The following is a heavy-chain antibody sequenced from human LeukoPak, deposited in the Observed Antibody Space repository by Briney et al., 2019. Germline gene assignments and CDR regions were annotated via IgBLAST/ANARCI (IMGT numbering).Heavy chain of an antibody. CDR1: GFTFDDYA. J-gene: IGHJ3*02. Sequence: GGSLRLSCAASGFTFDDYAMHWVRQAPGKGLEWASGISWNSGSIGYADSVKGRFTISRDNAKNSLYLQMNSLRAEDTALYYCAKEIVTYDRRDDAFDIWGQGTMATVSS. D-gene: IGHD3-16*01. CDR3: AKEIVTYDRRDDAFDI. V-gene: IGHV3-9*01. CDR2: ISWNSGSI.